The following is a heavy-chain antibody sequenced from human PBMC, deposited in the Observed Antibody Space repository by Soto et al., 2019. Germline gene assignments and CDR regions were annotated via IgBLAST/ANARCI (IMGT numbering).Heavy chain of an antibody. V-gene: IGHV3-23*01. Sequence: EVQLLESGGGLVQPGGSLRLSCAASGFTFSSYAMSWVRQASGKGLEWVSALSGSGGSTYYADSVKGRFTISRDKSKNTLYLQMNSLRAEDTAVYYCAKDRCYGSVTTCYFAYWGQGTLVTVSS. CDR2: LSGSGGST. D-gene: IGHD3-10*01. CDR3: AKDRCYGSVTTCYFAY. CDR1: GFTFSSYA. J-gene: IGHJ4*02.